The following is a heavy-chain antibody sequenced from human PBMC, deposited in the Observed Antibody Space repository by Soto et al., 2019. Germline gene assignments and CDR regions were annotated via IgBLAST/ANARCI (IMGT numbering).Heavy chain of an antibody. J-gene: IGHJ4*02. CDR3: ARRGPGTYFDY. V-gene: IGHV3-23*01. CDR2: ISGSGDST. CDR1: GFTLSSYA. Sequence: EVHLLDCGGGLVQPGGSLRLTCAASGFTLSSYAMNWVRQAPGKGLEWVSVISGSGDSTYYADSVKGRFTISRDNSKNTLYLQMNSLRTEDTAVYYCARRGPGTYFDYWAQGTLVTVSS. D-gene: IGHD6-13*01.